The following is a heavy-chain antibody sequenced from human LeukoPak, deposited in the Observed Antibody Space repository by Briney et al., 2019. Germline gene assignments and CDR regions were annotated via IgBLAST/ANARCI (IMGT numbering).Heavy chain of an antibody. CDR3: ARGRGGATTGLDH. CDR2: INSLSGAT. V-gene: IGHV1-2*02. CDR1: GYIFNGYY. J-gene: IGHJ4*02. Sequence: GASVNVSCKASGYIFNGYYMHWVRQAPGQGLESMGWINSLSGATNYGQKFQGRVTMSRDTAINTAYMELTRLTSDDTGVYYCARGRGGATTGLDHWGQGSLVTVSS. D-gene: IGHD1-26*01.